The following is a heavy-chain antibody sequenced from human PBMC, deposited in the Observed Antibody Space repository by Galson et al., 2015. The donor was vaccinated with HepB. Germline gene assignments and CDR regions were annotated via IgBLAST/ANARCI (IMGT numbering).Heavy chain of an antibody. J-gene: IGHJ4*02. CDR3: ARRRCSSTSCFFDY. Sequence: SLRLSCAASGFTFNNYWMSWVRQAPGKGLEWVANIKQDGTEDYYVDSVKGRFTISRDNAKKSQYLQLNSLRAEDTAVYYCARRRCSSTSCFFDYWGQGALVTVSS. CDR1: GFTFNNYW. CDR2: IKQDGTED. V-gene: IGHV3-7*03. D-gene: IGHD2-2*01.